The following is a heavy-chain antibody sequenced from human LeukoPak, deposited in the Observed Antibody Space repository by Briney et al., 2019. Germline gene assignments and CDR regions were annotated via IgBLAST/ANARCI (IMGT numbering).Heavy chain of an antibody. CDR3: ASGAGYCSSTSCYARYYYYYYGMDV. CDR1: GGSISSGGYY. V-gene: IGHV4-30-2*01. CDR2: IYHSGST. J-gene: IGHJ6*02. Sequence: SQTLSLTCTVSGGSISSGGYYWSWIRQPPGQGLEWIGYIYHSGSTYYNPSLKSRVTISVDTSKNQFSLKLSSVTAADTAVYYCASGAGYCSSTSCYARYYYYYYGMDVWGQGTTVTVSS. D-gene: IGHD2-2*03.